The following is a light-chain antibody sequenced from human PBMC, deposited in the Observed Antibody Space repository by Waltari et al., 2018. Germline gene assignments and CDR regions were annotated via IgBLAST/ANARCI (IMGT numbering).Light chain of an antibody. V-gene: IGKV1-8*01. J-gene: IGKJ3*01. Sequence: AIRITQSPSSLSASTGDRVTITCRASQGISSYLAWYQQKPGKAPKVLIYAASTLQSGVPSRFSGSGSGTDFTLTISCLQSEDFAIYYCQQRGNWPPTFGPGTKVDI. CDR2: AAS. CDR3: QQRGNWPPT. CDR1: QGISSY.